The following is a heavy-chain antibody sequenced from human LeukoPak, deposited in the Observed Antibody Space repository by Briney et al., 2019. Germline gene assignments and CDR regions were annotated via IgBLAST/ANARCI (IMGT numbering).Heavy chain of an antibody. CDR1: GYTLTSYY. Sequence: ASVKVSCKASGYTLTSYYMHWVRQAPGQGLEWMGIINPSGGSTSYAQKFQGRVTMTRDMSTSTVYMELSSLRSEDTAVYYCARSSSWYRGYFDLWGRGTLVTVSS. D-gene: IGHD6-13*01. CDR3: ARSSSWYRGYFDL. J-gene: IGHJ2*01. V-gene: IGHV1-46*01. CDR2: INPSGGST.